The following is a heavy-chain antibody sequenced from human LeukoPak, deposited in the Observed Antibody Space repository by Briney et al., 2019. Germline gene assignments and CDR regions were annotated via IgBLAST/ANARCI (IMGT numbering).Heavy chain of an antibody. V-gene: IGHV1-2*06. D-gene: IGHD6-13*01. CDR1: GYTFTVYY. CDR2: INPNSGGT. Sequence: ASVKVSCKASGYTFTVYYMHWVRQAPGQGLEWMGRINPNSGGTNYAKKFRGRVTMTRDTSISTAYMELSRLRSDDTAVYYCARGPSNWFFEYFQHWGQGTLVTVSS. J-gene: IGHJ1*01. CDR3: ARGPSNWFFEYFQH.